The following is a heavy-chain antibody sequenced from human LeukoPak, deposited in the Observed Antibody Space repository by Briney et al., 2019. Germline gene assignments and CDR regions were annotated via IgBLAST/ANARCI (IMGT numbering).Heavy chain of an antibody. CDR2: VNPSGGGT. CDR1: GYTFTGYY. CDR3: ARRYSGNQGAAFDI. Sequence: ASVKVSCKASGYTFTGYYMHWVRQAPGQGLEWTGIVNPSGGGTRYAQRFQDRVTMTRDMSTSTVYMELSNLRSEDTAVFYCARRYSGNQGAAFDIWGQGTMVTVSS. V-gene: IGHV1-46*01. J-gene: IGHJ3*02. D-gene: IGHD1-26*01.